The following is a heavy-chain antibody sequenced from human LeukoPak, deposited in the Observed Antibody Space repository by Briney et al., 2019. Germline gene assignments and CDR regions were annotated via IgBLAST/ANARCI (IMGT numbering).Heavy chain of an antibody. J-gene: IGHJ4*02. Sequence: PGGSLRLSCAASGLTFSNAWMTWVRQAPGKGLEWVGRIYRSSNGETTDYGAPVKGSFTMSRDDSKSTLYLQMNSLKTEDTAVYYCTTYSSGSCPFWGQGTLVTVSS. V-gene: IGHV3-15*01. D-gene: IGHD6-19*01. CDR3: TTYSSGSCPF. CDR2: IYRSSNGETT. CDR1: GLTFSNAW.